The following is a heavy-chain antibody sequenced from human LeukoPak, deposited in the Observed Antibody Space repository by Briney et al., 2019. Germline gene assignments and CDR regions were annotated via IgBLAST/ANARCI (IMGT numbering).Heavy chain of an antibody. D-gene: IGHD4-17*01. CDR1: GGSISSGGYY. CDR3: ARSYGPANWFDP. CDR2: IYYSGST. Sequence: PSETLSLTCTVSGGSISSGGYYWSWIRQPPGKGLEWIGYIYYSGSTNYNPSLKSRVTISVDTSKNQFSLKLSSVTAADTAVYYCARSYGPANWFDPWGQGTLVTVSS. V-gene: IGHV4-61*08. J-gene: IGHJ5*02.